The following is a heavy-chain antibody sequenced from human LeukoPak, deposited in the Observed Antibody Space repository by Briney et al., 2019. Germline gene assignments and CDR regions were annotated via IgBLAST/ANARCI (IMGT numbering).Heavy chain of an antibody. V-gene: IGHV3-21*06. D-gene: IGHD1-14*01. Sequence: GGSLRLSCTASGLTFSTSGFNWVRQAPGKGLEWVASIGPTGSDRYHADSIKGRFTISRDNANNFLYLQMNSLRAEDTAAYYCATETNGRHYDYWGQGTLLTVSS. CDR3: ATETNGRHYDY. CDR2: IGPTGSDR. J-gene: IGHJ4*02. CDR1: GLTFSTSG.